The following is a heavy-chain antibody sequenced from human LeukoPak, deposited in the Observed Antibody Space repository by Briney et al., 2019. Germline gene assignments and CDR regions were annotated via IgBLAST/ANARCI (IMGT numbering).Heavy chain of an antibody. CDR3: ARVYCSSTSCYFLPLNWFDP. J-gene: IGHJ5*02. CDR2: IYHSGST. Sequence: SETLSLTCAVSGYSISSGYYWGWSRPPPGKGREWIGIIYHSGSTYYIPSLKSRVTISVDTSKNQFSLKLSSVTAADTAVYYCARVYCSSTSCYFLPLNWFDPWGQGTLVTVSS. V-gene: IGHV4-38-2*01. D-gene: IGHD2-2*01. CDR1: GYSISSGYY.